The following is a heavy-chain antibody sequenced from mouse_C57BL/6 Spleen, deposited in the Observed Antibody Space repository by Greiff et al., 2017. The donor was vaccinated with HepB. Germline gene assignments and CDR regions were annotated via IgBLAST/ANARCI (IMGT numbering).Heavy chain of an antibody. J-gene: IGHJ4*01. V-gene: IGHV5-12*01. CDR1: GFTFSDYY. CDR3: ARPHYYGSSYGSPYYAMDY. D-gene: IGHD1-1*01. Sequence: EVQLVESGGGLVQPGGSLKLSCAASGFTFSDYYMYWVRQTPEKRLEWVAYISNGGGSTYYPDTVKGRVNISRDNAKNTLYLQMSRLKSEDTAMYYCARPHYYGSSYGSPYYAMDYWGQGTSVTVSS. CDR2: ISNGGGST.